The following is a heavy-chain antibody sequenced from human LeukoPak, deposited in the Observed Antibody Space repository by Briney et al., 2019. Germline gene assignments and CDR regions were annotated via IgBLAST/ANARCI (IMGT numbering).Heavy chain of an antibody. Sequence: GASVKVSCKASGYTFTGYYMHWVRQAPGQGLELMGWINPNSGGTNYAQKFQGRVTMTRDTSISTAYMELSKLRSDDTAVYYCARDREDIVVVPAAPGDYWGQGALVTVSS. J-gene: IGHJ4*02. CDR3: ARDREDIVVVPAAPGDY. CDR1: GYTFTGYY. V-gene: IGHV1-2*02. D-gene: IGHD2-2*01. CDR2: INPNSGGT.